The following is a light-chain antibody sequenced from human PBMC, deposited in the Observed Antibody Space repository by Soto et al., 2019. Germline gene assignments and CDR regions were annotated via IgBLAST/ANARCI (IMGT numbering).Light chain of an antibody. CDR1: QSVLYSSNNKNY. CDR2: WAS. CDR3: QQYYSTPLT. V-gene: IGKV4-1*01. Sequence: DIVMTQSPDSLAVSLGESATINRKSSQSVLYSSNNKNYLAWYQQKPGQPPKLLIYWASTRESGVPDRFSGSGSGTDFTLTISSLQAEDVAVYYCQQYYSTPLTFGGGTKVDIK. J-gene: IGKJ4*01.